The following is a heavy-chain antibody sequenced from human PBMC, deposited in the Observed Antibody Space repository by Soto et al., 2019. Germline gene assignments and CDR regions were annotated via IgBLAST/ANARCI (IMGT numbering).Heavy chain of an antibody. CDR3: AREVVGYSYGYVFDY. CDR2: IIPIFGTA. V-gene: IGHV1-69*12. Sequence: QVQLVQSGAEVKKPGSSVKVSCKASGGTFSSYAISWVRQAPGQGLEWMGGIIPIFGTANYAQKFQGRVTIXXDXSXXTAYMELSSLRSEDTAVYYCAREVVGYSYGYVFDYWGQGTLVTVSS. CDR1: GGTFSSYA. D-gene: IGHD5-18*01. J-gene: IGHJ4*02.